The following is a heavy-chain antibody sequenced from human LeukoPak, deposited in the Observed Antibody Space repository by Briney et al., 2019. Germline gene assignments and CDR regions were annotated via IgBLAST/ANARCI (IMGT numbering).Heavy chain of an antibody. CDR2: IGEEKSDSWT. Sequence: PGGSLRLSCAASGFTFSNYPMGWVRQAPGKGLEWLSAIGEEKSDSWTKSADSVKGRFTISRDNPENTLYLQMDSLTVEGTAVYYCARAGVISGWDYWGQGVLVTVSS. V-gene: IGHV3-23*01. CDR1: GFTFSNYP. D-gene: IGHD3-3*02. CDR3: ARAGVISGWDY. J-gene: IGHJ4*02.